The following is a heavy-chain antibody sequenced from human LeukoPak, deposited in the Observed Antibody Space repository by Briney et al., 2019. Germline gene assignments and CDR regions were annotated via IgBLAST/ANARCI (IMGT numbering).Heavy chain of an antibody. CDR2: ICSSSSYI. CDR1: GFTFSGYS. J-gene: IGHJ6*04. D-gene: IGHD3-10*01. V-gene: IGHV3-21*01. Sequence: PGGSLRLSCAASGFTFSGYSMNWVRQAPGKGLEWVSSICSSSSYIYYADSVKGRFTISRDNAKNSLYLQMNSLRAEDTAVYYCARDATFLWFGELMSGRYGMDVWGKGATVTISS. CDR3: ARDATFLWFGELMSGRYGMDV.